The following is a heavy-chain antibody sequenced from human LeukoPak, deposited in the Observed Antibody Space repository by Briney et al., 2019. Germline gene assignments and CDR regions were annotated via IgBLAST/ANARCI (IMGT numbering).Heavy chain of an antibody. V-gene: IGHV3-15*01. CDR1: GFTFSNAW. CDR2: IKSKTDGGTT. Sequence: GGSLRLSCAASGFTFSNAWMSWVRQAPEKGLEWVGRIKSKTDGGTTDYAAPVKGRFTISRDDSKNTLYLQMNSLKTEDTAVYYCTTRGGYGDYVFDYWGQGTLVTVSS. D-gene: IGHD4-17*01. CDR3: TTRGGYGDYVFDY. J-gene: IGHJ4*02.